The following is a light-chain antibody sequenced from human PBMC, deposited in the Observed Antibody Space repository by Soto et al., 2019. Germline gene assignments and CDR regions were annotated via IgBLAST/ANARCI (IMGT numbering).Light chain of an antibody. J-gene: IGKJ2*01. Sequence: EIVLTQSPGNLSLSPGKRATLSSRASQSVSSSYLAWYQQKPGQAPRLLIHGASTRATAIPDRFSGSGSGTDFTLSIRRLEPEDSAVYYCQQYGSSPMYTVGQGTKVDIK. CDR3: QQYGSSPMYT. CDR1: QSVSSSY. V-gene: IGKV3-20*01. CDR2: GAS.